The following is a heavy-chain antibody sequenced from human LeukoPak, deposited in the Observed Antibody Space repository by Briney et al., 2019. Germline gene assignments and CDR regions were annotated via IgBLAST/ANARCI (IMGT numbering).Heavy chain of an antibody. J-gene: IGHJ4*02. D-gene: IGHD2-2*01. Sequence: SAKVSCKASGGTFSSYAISWVRQAPGQGLEWMGRIIPILGIANYAQKFQGRVTITADKSTSTAYMELSSLRSEDTAVYYCARVGYCSSTSCYRVAYFDYWGQGTLVTVSS. CDR1: GGTFSSYA. CDR2: IIPILGIA. V-gene: IGHV1-69*04. CDR3: ARVGYCSSTSCYRVAYFDY.